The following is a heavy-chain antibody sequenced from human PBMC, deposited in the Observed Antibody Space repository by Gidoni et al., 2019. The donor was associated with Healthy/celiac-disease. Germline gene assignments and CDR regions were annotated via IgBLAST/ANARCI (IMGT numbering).Heavy chain of an antibody. Sequence: QLQLQESGPGLVQPSEPLSLTCTVSGGPISSSSYYWGWLRQPPGKGLEWIGRIYYSGSTYYNPSLKSRVTISVDTSKNQFSLKLSSVTAADTAVYYCARLAARRGWFDPWGQGTLVTVSS. CDR1: GGPISSSSYY. J-gene: IGHJ5*02. V-gene: IGHV4-39*01. CDR3: ARLAARRGWFDP. D-gene: IGHD2-15*01. CDR2: IYYSGST.